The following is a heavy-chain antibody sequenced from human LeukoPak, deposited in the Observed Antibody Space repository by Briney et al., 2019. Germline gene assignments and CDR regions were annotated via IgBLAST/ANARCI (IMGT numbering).Heavy chain of an antibody. J-gene: IGHJ4*02. CDR3: ARVWENSGSYYYY. CDR2: IYPGDSDT. CDR1: GYSFTNCW. V-gene: IGHV5-51*01. Sequence: GESLKISCKGSGYSFTNCWIAWVRQMSGKGLEWMGIIYPGDSDTRYSPSFQGQVTISVDKSISTAYLQWSSLKASDTAMYYCARVWENSGSYYYYWGQGTLVTVSS. D-gene: IGHD1-26*01.